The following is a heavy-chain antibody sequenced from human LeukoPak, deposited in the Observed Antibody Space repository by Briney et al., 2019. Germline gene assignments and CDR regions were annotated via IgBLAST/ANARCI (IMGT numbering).Heavy chain of an antibody. Sequence: GGSLRLSCAASGFTFSSYGMHWVRQAPGKGLEWVAFIRYDGSNKYYADSVKGRFTISRDNAKNSLYLQMNSLRAEDTAVYYCARSYYYGSGNFDYWGQGTLVTVSS. V-gene: IGHV3-30*02. D-gene: IGHD3-10*01. CDR2: IRYDGSNK. CDR3: ARSYYYGSGNFDY. CDR1: GFTFSSYG. J-gene: IGHJ4*02.